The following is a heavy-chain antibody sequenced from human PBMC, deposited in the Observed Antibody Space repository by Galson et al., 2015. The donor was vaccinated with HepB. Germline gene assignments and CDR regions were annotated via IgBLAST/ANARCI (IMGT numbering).Heavy chain of an antibody. CDR2: IFPGDXDT. CDR3: ARRGVSNYYYVMDV. CDR1: GYSFASHW. D-gene: IGHD3-3*01. J-gene: IGHJ6*02. V-gene: IGHV5-51*01. Sequence: QSGAEVKKXGESLKISCKGSGYSFASHWIGWVRQMPGKGLEWMGIIFPGDXDTRYSPSFQGPVTISADKSFNTAYLQWSSLKASDTAMYYCARRGVSNYYYVMDVWGQGTTVTVSS.